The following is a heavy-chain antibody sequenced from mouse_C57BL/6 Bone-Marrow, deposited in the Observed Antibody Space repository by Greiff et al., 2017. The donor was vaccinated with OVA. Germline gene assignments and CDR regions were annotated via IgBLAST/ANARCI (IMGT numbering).Heavy chain of an antibody. CDR3: ARTSGSSYRDAMDY. V-gene: IGHV1-19*01. J-gene: IGHJ4*01. CDR1: GYTFTDYY. Sequence: EVQLQQSGPVLVKPGASVKMSCKASGYTFTDYYMNWVKQSHGKSLEWIGVINPYNGGTSYNQKFKGKATLTVDKSSSTAYMELNSLTSEDSAVYYCARTSGSSYRDAMDYWGQGTSVTVSS. CDR2: INPYNGGT. D-gene: IGHD1-1*01.